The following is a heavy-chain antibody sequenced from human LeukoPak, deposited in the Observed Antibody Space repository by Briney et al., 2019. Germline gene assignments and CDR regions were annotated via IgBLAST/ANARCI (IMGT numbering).Heavy chain of an antibody. CDR1: GFTFSSYG. D-gene: IGHD4-11*01. V-gene: IGHV3-33*01. CDR2: IWYDGSNK. Sequence: PGGSLRLSCAASGFTFSSYGMHWVRQAPGKGLEWVAVIWYDGSNKYYADSVKGRFTISRDNSKNTLYLQMNSLRAEDTAVYYCAGDNDYSSPYYYYYYGMDVWGQGTTVTVSS. J-gene: IGHJ6*02. CDR3: AGDNDYSSPYYYYYYGMDV.